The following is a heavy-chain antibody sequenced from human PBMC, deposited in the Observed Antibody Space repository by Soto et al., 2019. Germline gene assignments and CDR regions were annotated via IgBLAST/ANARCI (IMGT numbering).Heavy chain of an antibody. Sequence: SGHTLVNPPETLTLTCTVSGFSLSNARMGVSCIRQPPGKALEWLAHIFSNDEKSYSTSLKSRITISKDTSKSQVVLTMTNMDPVDTATYDCAHRGGATFGLYYFDYWGQGALVTVSS. CDR2: IFSNDEK. V-gene: IGHV2-26*01. CDR3: AHRGGATFGLYYFDY. D-gene: IGHD3-16*01. J-gene: IGHJ4*02. CDR1: GFSLSNARMG.